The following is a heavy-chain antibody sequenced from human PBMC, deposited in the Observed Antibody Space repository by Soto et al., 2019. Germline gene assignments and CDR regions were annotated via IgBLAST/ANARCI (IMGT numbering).Heavy chain of an antibody. V-gene: IGHV1-18*01. J-gene: IGHJ3*01. CDR2: ISTFNGKT. D-gene: IGHD1-26*01. CDR3: XXXXXXGATFREDAFDL. Sequence: QVQLVQSGGDVKTPGASVKVSCTTFRYTFTSHGIAWVRQAPGQGLEWMGWISTFNGKTDYAQKFQGRVTMTADTLTSTVHMELRSLRSDDTAVYXXXXXXXXGATFREDAFDLWGQGTKVTX. CDR1: RYTFTSHG.